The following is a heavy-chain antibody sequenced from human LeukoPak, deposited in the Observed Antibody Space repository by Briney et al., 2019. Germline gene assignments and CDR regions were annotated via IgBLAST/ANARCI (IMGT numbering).Heavy chain of an antibody. CDR1: GFTFSDYY. V-gene: IGHV3-11*04. CDR2: ISSSGSTI. CDR3: AKDALLFNAVPTLSD. D-gene: IGHD1-26*01. J-gene: IGHJ4*02. Sequence: GGSLRLSCAASGFTFSDYYMSWIRQAPGKGLEWVSYISSSGSTIYYADSVKGRFTISRDNSKNTLYLQMNSLRAEDTAVYYCAKDALLFNAVPTLSDWGQGTLVTVSS.